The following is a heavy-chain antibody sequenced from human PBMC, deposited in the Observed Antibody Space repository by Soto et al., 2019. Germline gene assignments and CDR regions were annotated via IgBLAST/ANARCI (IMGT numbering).Heavy chain of an antibody. J-gene: IGHJ4*02. V-gene: IGHV4-30-4*01. D-gene: IGHD5-12*01. Sequence: QVQLQESGPGLVKPSQTLSLTCNVSGASIRGGGHYWTWIRQPPGKGLEWIGYIYGSANTYYRPSLKSRVTISVATSKTQFSLKLSSVTAADTDVYYCARDLGGVATLDYWGQGTLVTVSS. CDR2: IYGSANT. CDR3: ARDLGGVATLDY. CDR1: GASIRGGGHY.